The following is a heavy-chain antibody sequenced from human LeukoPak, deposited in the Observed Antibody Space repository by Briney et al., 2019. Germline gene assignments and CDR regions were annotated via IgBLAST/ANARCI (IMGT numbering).Heavy chain of an antibody. CDR1: GYTFTSYG. V-gene: IGHV1-18*01. CDR2: ISAYNGNT. D-gene: IGHD3-9*01. Sequence: ASVKVSCKASGYTFTSYGISWVRQAPGQGLEWMGWISAYNGNTNYAQKLQGRVTMTTDTSTSTAYMELRSMRSDDTAVYYCERWRYFDWLVINYYGMDVWGQGTTVTVSS. J-gene: IGHJ6*02. CDR3: ERWRYFDWLVINYYGMDV.